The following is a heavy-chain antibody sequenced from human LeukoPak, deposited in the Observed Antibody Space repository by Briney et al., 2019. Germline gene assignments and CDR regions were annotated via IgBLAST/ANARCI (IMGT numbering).Heavy chain of an antibody. Sequence: ASVKVSCKASGYTFTDYYMHWVRQAPGQGLEWMGWINPKSGATKYAQEFQGRVAVTRDTSIGTADMELSSLRSDDTAVYYCATSYALGSYLFWGQGTLVTVSS. D-gene: IGHD3-10*01. J-gene: IGHJ4*02. V-gene: IGHV1-2*02. CDR2: INPKSGAT. CDR3: ATSYALGSYLF. CDR1: GYTFTDYY.